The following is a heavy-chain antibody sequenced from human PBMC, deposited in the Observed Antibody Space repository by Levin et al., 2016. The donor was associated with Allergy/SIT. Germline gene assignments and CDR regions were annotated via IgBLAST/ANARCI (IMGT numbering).Heavy chain of an antibody. CDR2: IRSEAHSYAT. Sequence: GESLKISCVTSGFTFSGSPMHWVRQAPGKGLQWVGRIRSEAHSYATGYSASVKGRFTISRDDSKDTAYLQMDSLKIEDTATYYCTTQAPSTVRGVGEFGAFDVWGQGTMVTVSS. V-gene: IGHV3-73*01. CDR1: GFTFSGSP. CDR3: TTQAPSTVRGVGEFGAFDV. D-gene: IGHD3-10*02. J-gene: IGHJ3*01.